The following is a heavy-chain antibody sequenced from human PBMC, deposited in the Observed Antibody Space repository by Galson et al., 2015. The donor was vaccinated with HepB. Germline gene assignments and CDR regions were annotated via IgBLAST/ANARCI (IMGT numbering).Heavy chain of an antibody. CDR3: ARRKAAAVSWFDP. Sequence: ETLSLTCTVSGGSISSYYWSWIRQPPGRRLEWIGYIFYSGGTNYNPSLKSRVTISIGTSKNQFSLKLTSVTAADTAVYYCARRKAAAVSWFDPWGQGTLVTVSS. J-gene: IGHJ5*02. D-gene: IGHD6-13*01. V-gene: IGHV4-59*01. CDR1: GGSISSYY. CDR2: IFYSGGT.